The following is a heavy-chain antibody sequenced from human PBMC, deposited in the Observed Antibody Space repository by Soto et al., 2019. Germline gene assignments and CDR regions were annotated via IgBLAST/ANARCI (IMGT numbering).Heavy chain of an antibody. Sequence: SDTLYLTCTVSGDSVTNYFWSWMRQPPGKGLEWIGHMYHGGRTNYSPSLKSRVTMSLDSSKNQFSLNLSSVTAADTAVYFCARDPGYCTNGVCPIFDFWGQGVLVTVSS. V-gene: IGHV4-59*02. CDR3: ARDPGYCTNGVCPIFDF. D-gene: IGHD2-8*01. CDR2: MYHGGRT. J-gene: IGHJ4*02. CDR1: GDSVTNYF.